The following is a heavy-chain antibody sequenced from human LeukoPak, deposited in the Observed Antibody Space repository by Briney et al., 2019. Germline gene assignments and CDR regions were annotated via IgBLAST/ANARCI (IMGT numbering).Heavy chain of an antibody. D-gene: IGHD2-2*01. CDR2: ISCGSGYI. Sequence: GGSLRLSCAASGVSFISYGMGWVRQAPGKGLEWVASISCGSGYIFYGDSAKGRFTISRDNAKDSLFLQMNSLTVEDTAVYYCARDEGHTVTNEYFQHWGQGTLVTVSS. V-gene: IGHV3-21*01. J-gene: IGHJ1*01. CDR1: GVSFISYG. CDR3: ARDEGHTVTNEYFQH.